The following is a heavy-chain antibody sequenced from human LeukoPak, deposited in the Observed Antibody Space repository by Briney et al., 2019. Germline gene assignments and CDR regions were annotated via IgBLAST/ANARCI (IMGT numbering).Heavy chain of an antibody. Sequence: ASVKVSCKASGYTFTSCAMNWVRQAPGQGLEWMGWINTNTGNPTYAQGFTGRFVFSLDTSVSTAYLQISSLKAEDTAVYYCARDEDTATTYNWFDPWGQGTLVTVSS. CDR3: ARDEDTATTYNWFDP. J-gene: IGHJ5*02. CDR1: GYTFTSCA. CDR2: INTNTGNP. D-gene: IGHD5-18*01. V-gene: IGHV7-4-1*02.